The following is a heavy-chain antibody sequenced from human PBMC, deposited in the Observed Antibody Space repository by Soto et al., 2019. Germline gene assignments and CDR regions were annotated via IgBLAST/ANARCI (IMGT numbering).Heavy chain of an antibody. CDR3: ARERAVVITTMGREDYYYYGMDV. Sequence: QVQLVQSGAELKKPGASVKVSCKASGYTFTSYDINWVRQATGQGLEWMGWMNPNSGNIGYAQKFQGRVTMTRNTSISTAYMELSSLRSEDTAVYYCARERAVVITTMGREDYYYYGMDVWGQGTTVTVSS. J-gene: IGHJ6*02. CDR2: MNPNSGNI. V-gene: IGHV1-8*01. CDR1: GYTFTSYD. D-gene: IGHD3-22*01.